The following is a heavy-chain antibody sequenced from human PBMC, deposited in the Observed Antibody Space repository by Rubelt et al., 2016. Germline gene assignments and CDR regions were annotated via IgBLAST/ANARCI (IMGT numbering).Heavy chain of an antibody. V-gene: IGHV1-18*01. J-gene: IGHJ4*02. Sequence: AYNGNTNYAQKLQGRVTMTTDTSTSTAYMELRSLRSDDTAVYYCARDRGWELPLYYFDYWDQGTLVTVSS. CDR3: ARDRGWELPLYYFDY. CDR2: AYNGNT. D-gene: IGHD1-26*01.